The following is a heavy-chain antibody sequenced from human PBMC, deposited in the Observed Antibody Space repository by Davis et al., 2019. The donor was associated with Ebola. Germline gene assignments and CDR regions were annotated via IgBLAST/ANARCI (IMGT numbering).Heavy chain of an antibody. CDR2: INAGNGNT. V-gene: IGHV1-3*01. Sequence: ASVKVSCKASVYTFTSYAMHWVRQAPGQRLEWMGWINAGNGNTKYSQKFQGRVTITRDTSASTAYMELSSLRSEDTAVYYCAKDGGDELLHYYYGMDVWGQGTTVTVSS. D-gene: IGHD3-22*01. CDR1: VYTFTSYA. J-gene: IGHJ6*02. CDR3: AKDGGDELLHYYYGMDV.